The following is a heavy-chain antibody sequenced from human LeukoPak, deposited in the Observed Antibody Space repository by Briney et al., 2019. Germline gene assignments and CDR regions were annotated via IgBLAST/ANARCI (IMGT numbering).Heavy chain of an antibody. D-gene: IGHD3-22*01. CDR2: ISYDGSNK. Sequence: PGGSLRLSCAASGFTFSSYGMHWVRQAPGKGLEWVAVISYDGSNKYYADSVKGRFTISRDNSKNTLHLQMNSLRAEDTAVYYCAKDLLYYDSSGSMDVWGQGTTVTVSS. CDR3: AKDLLYYDSSGSMDV. CDR1: GFTFSSYG. V-gene: IGHV3-30*18. J-gene: IGHJ6*02.